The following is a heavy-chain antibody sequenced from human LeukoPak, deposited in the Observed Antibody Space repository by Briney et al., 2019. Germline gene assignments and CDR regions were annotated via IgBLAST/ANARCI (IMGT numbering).Heavy chain of an antibody. V-gene: IGHV3-23*01. D-gene: IGHD6-13*01. CDR3: ARGLGAAAGKYYFDY. CDR2: ISGSGGST. Sequence: PGGSLRLSCAASGFTFSNYALSWIRQAPGKGLEWVSGISGSGGSTYYADSVKGRFTISRDNAKNSLYLQMNSLRAEDTALYYCARGLGAAAGKYYFDYWGQGTLVTVSS. J-gene: IGHJ4*02. CDR1: GFTFSNYA.